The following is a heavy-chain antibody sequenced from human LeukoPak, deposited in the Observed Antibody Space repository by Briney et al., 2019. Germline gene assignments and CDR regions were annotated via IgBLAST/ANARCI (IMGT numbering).Heavy chain of an antibody. D-gene: IGHD6-13*01. J-gene: IGHJ4*02. CDR1: GGSFIGYY. CDR2: INHSGST. Sequence: SETLSLTCAVYGGSFIGYYWSWIRQPPGKGLEWIGEINHSGSTNYNPSLKSRVTISVDTSKNQFSLKLSSVTAADTAVYYRASRGETAAAGTSINYWGQGTLVTVSS. V-gene: IGHV4-34*01. CDR3: ASRGETAAAGTSINY.